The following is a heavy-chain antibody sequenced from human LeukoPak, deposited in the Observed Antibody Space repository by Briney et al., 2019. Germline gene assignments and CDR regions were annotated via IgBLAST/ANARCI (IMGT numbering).Heavy chain of an antibody. CDR1: GFTFSSYA. J-gene: IGHJ4*02. Sequence: PGGSLRLSCAASGFTFSSYALHWVRQAPGKGLEWGAIISYDGSNKYYSDSVKGRFTISRDNSKNTLYLQMSSLRAEDTAVYYCARGYSAYQYYFDYWGQGTLVTVSS. CDR2: ISYDGSNK. D-gene: IGHD5-18*01. V-gene: IGHV3-30-3*01. CDR3: ARGYSAYQYYFDY.